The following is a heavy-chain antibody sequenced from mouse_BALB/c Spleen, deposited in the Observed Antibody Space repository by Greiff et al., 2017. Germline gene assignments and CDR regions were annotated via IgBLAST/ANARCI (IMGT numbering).Heavy chain of an antibody. CDR3: ARGYYYGSSSYWYFDV. D-gene: IGHD1-1*01. J-gene: IGHJ1*01. Sequence: EVKVEESGGGLVKPGGSLKLSCAASGFTFSSYAMSWVRQTPEKRLEWVASISSGGSTYYPDSVKGRFTISRDNARNILYLQMSSLRSEDTAMYYCARGYYYGSSSYWYFDVWGAGTTVTVSS. CDR1: GFTFSSYA. CDR2: ISSGGST. V-gene: IGHV5-6-5*01.